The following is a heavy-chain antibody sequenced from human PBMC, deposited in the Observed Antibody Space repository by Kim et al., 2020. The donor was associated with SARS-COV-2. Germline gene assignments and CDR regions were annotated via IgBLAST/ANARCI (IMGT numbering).Heavy chain of an antibody. CDR2: IIPIFGTA. V-gene: IGHV1-69*13. CDR1: GGTFSSYA. D-gene: IGHD3-22*01. J-gene: IGHJ5*02. CDR3: ARAGYYDSSGYYTASWFDP. Sequence: SVKVSCKASGGTFSSYAISWVRQAPGQGLEWMGGIIPIFGTANYAQKFQGRVTITADESTSTAYMELSSLRSEDTAVYYCARAGYYDSSGYYTASWFDPWGQGTLVTVSS.